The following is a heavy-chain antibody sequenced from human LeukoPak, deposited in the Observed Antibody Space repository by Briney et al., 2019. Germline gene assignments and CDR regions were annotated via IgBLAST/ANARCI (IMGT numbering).Heavy chain of an antibody. CDR3: ARDERLLSFLK. V-gene: IGHV3-21*04. Sequence: PGGSLRLSCAASGFTFSSYSMNWVRQAPGKGLEWVSSISSSSSYIYYADSVKGRFTISRDNAKNMLYLQMNSLRAEDTAIYYCARDERLLSFLKWGQGTLVTVSS. CDR1: GFTFSSYS. J-gene: IGHJ4*02. CDR2: ISSSSSYI. D-gene: IGHD3-3*01.